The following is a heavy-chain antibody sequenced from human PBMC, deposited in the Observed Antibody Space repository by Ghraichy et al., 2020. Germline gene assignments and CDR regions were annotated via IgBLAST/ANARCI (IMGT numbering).Heavy chain of an antibody. D-gene: IGHD2-15*01. CDR3: AIDPNINTPPYFDY. V-gene: IGHV3-30*03. J-gene: IGHJ4*02. Sequence: GGSLRLSCAASGFTFSSYGMHWVRQAPGKGLEWVAVISYDGSNKYYADSVKGRFTISRDTSKNTLYLQMNSLRAEDTAVYYCAIDPNINTPPYFDYWGQGTLVTVSS. CDR1: GFTFSSYG. CDR2: ISYDGSNK.